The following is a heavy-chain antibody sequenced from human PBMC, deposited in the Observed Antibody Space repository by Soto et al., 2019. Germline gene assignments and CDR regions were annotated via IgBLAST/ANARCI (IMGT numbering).Heavy chain of an antibody. CDR1: GYSVSSNSAA. J-gene: IGHJ3*02. CDR3: ARERGVLSEAFDI. CDR2: TYYRSKWYN. D-gene: IGHD3-10*01. V-gene: IGHV6-1*01. Sequence: SHTLSLTCVISGYSVSSNSAAWNWLRQSPSRGLEWLGRTYYRSKWYNDYVVSVKSRITINPDTSKNQFSLQLNSVTPEDTAVYYCARERGVLSEAFDIWGQGTVVTVSS.